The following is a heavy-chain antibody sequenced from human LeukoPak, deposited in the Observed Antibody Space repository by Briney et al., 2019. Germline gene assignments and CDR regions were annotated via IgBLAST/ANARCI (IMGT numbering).Heavy chain of an antibody. D-gene: IGHD3-10*02. Sequence: GGSLRLSCAASGFTFSSYSMNWVRQAPGKGLEWVSSISSSSSYIYYADSVKGRFTISRDNAKNSLYLQMNSLRAEDTAVYYCAELGTTMIGGVWGKGTTVTISS. CDR2: ISSSSSYI. CDR3: AELGTTMIGGV. V-gene: IGHV3-21*01. CDR1: GFTFSSYS. J-gene: IGHJ6*04.